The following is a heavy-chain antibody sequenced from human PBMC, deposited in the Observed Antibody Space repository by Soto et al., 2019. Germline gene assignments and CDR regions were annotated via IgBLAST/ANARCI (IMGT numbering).Heavy chain of an antibody. CDR1: GFTFSSYS. J-gene: IGHJ4*02. Sequence: EVQLVESGGGLVQPGGSLRLSCAASGFTFSSYSMNWVRQAPGKGLEWVSYISSSSSTIYYADSVKGRFTISRDNAKNSLYLQMNSLRAEDTAVYYGAREENIVVVVAAPDYWGQGTLVTVSS. CDR3: AREENIVVVVAAPDY. CDR2: ISSSSSTI. V-gene: IGHV3-48*01. D-gene: IGHD2-15*01.